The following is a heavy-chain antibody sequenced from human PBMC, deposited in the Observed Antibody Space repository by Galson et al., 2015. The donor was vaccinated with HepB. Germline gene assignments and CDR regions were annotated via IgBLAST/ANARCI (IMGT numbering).Heavy chain of an antibody. CDR2: IYTSGST. CDR3: ARDLTPPGYYYGSRDAFDI. V-gene: IGHV4-4*07. Sequence: TLSLTCTVSGGSISSYYWSWIRQPAGKGLEWIGRIYTSGSTNYNPSLKSRVTMSVDTSKNQFSLKLSSVTAADTAVYYCARDLTPPGYYYGSRDAFDIWGQGTMVTVPS. D-gene: IGHD3-10*01. CDR1: GGSISSYY. J-gene: IGHJ3*02.